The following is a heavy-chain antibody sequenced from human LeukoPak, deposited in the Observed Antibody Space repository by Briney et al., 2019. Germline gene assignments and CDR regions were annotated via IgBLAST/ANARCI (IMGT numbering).Heavy chain of an antibody. V-gene: IGHV3-21*01. CDR2: IGSSSSYI. Sequence: GGSLRLSCAASGFTFSTYTMNWVRQAPGKGLEWVSSIGSSSSYIAYSDSVKGRFTISRDNAKSSLYLQMNSLRAEDTAVFYCARGQWPDYWGQGTLLIVSS. CDR3: ARGQWPDY. J-gene: IGHJ4*02. CDR1: GFTFSTYT. D-gene: IGHD6-19*01.